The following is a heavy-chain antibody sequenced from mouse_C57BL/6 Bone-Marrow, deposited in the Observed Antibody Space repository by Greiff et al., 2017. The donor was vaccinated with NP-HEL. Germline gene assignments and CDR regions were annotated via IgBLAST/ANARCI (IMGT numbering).Heavy chain of an antibody. V-gene: IGHV1-63*01. Sequence: QVQLQQSGAELVRLGTSVKMSCKASGYTFTNYWIGWAKQRPGHGLEWIGDIYPCGGCTNYNEKFKGKATLTADKSSSPAYMQISSLTSEDSAIYYCARQCYDGWYFDGWGTGTTVTVSS. D-gene: IGHD2-12*01. CDR1: GYTFTNYW. J-gene: IGHJ1*03. CDR2: IYPCGGCT. CDR3: ARQCYDGWYFDG.